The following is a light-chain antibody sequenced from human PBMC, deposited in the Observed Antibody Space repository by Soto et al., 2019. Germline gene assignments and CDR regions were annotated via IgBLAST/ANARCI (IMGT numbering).Light chain of an antibody. CDR1: SNDVGSHNF. CDR3: YSYVGTIS. CDR2: EVS. J-gene: IGLJ2*01. V-gene: IGLV2-23*02. Sequence: QSVLTQPASVSGSPGQSITISCTGTSNDVGSHNFVSWYQQHPGKAPVLIIYEVSTRPSGVSHRFSGSKSGNTASLTISGLQAEDEADYYCYSYVGTISFGGGTKLTVL.